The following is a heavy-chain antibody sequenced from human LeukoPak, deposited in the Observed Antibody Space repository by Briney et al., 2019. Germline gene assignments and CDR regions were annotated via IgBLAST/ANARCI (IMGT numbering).Heavy chain of an antibody. Sequence: SETLSLTYTVSGGSISSYYWSWIRQPPGKGLEWIGYIYYSGSTSYNPSLKSRVTISVDTSKKQFSLKLSSVTAADTAVYYCARQKGIAAAGGGDMDVWGKGTTVTISS. CDR1: GGSISSYY. CDR2: IYYSGST. V-gene: IGHV4-59*08. D-gene: IGHD6-13*01. CDR3: ARQKGIAAAGGGDMDV. J-gene: IGHJ6*03.